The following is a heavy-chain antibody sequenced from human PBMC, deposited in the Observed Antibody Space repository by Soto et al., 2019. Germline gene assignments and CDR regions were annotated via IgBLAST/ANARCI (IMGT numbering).Heavy chain of an antibody. CDR1: GGSISSSSYY. J-gene: IGHJ5*02. D-gene: IGHD3-3*01. Sequence: SETLSLTCTVAGGSISSSSYYWGWIRQPPGKGLEWIGSIYYSGSTYYNPSLKSRVTISVDTSKNQFSLKLSSVTAADTAVYYCARHSAQWADPYDFWRGTYNWFDPWGEGTLVTVSS. V-gene: IGHV4-39*01. CDR2: IYYSGST. CDR3: ARHSAQWADPYDFWRGTYNWFDP.